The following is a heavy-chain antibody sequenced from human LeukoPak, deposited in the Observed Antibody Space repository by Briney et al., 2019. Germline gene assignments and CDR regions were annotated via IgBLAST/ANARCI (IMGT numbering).Heavy chain of an antibody. CDR3: ARGSRIAAAGSHY. V-gene: IGHV1-2*02. D-gene: IGHD6-13*01. CDR2: INPNSGGT. CDR1: GYTFTGYY. J-gene: IGHJ4*02. Sequence: ASVKVSCKASGYTFTGYYMHWVRQAPGQGLEWMGWINPNSGGTNYAQKCQGRVTMTRDTSISTAYMELSRLRSDDTAVYYCARGSRIAAAGSHYWGQGTLVTVSS.